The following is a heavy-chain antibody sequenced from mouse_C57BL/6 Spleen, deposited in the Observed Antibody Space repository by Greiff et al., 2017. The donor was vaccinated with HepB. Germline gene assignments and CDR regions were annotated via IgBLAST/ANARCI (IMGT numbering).Heavy chain of an antibody. CDR3: ARKLLRPYYFDY. CDR2: IYPRSGNT. CDR1: GYTFTSYG. D-gene: IGHD1-2*01. J-gene: IGHJ2*01. Sequence: QVQLKESGAELARPGASVKLSCKASGYTFTSYGISWVKQRTGQGLEWIGEIYPRSGNTYYNEKFKGKATLTADKSSSTAYMELRSLTSEDSAVYFCARKLLRPYYFDYWGQGTTLTVSS. V-gene: IGHV1-81*01.